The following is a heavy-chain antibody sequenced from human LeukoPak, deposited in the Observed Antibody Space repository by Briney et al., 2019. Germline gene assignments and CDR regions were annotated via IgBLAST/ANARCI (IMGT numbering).Heavy chain of an antibody. V-gene: IGHV3-30*02. CDR1: GFTFSSYG. CDR3: AKESRDYDFWSGYSPVDY. J-gene: IGHJ4*02. Sequence: GGSLRLSCAASGFTFSSYGMHWVRQAPGKGLEWVAFIRYDGSNKYYADSVKGRFTISRDNSKNTLYLQMNSLRAEDTAVYYCAKESRDYDFWSGYSPVDYWGQGTLVTVSS. CDR2: IRYDGSNK. D-gene: IGHD3-3*01.